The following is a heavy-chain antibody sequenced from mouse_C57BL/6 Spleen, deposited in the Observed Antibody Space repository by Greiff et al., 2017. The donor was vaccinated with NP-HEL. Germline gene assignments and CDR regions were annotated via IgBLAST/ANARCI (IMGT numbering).Heavy chain of an antibody. CDR1: GYTFTSYW. CDR2: INPSSGYT. CDR3: ARAYYSNYGYFDY. Sequence: QVQLQQSGAELAKPGASVKLSCKASGYTFTSYWMHWVKQRPGQGLEWIGYINPSSGYTKYNQKFKDKATLTADKSSSTAYMQLSSLTYEDSAVYYCARAYYSNYGYFDYWGQGTTLTVSS. J-gene: IGHJ2*01. D-gene: IGHD2-5*01. V-gene: IGHV1-7*01.